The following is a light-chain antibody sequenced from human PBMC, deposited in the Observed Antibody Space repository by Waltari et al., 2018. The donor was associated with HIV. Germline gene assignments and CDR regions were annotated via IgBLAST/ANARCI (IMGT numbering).Light chain of an antibody. CDR3: FSYVGSSLWV. V-gene: IGLV2-23*02. CDR1: SSDVGNYNL. CDR2: EVT. Sequence: QSVLTQPASVSGSPGQSITISCTGTSSDVGNYNLVSWYQQHPGKAPKLIIYEVTERPSGVSNRFAGFKSANTSYLTISGVQAEDEADYYCFSYVGSSLWVFGGGTKLTVL. J-gene: IGLJ3*02.